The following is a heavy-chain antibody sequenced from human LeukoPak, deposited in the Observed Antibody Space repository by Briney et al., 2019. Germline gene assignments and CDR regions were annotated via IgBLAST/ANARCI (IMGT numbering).Heavy chain of an antibody. Sequence: GGSLRLSCAASGFTFSSYSMNWVRQAPGKGLEWVSSISSSSSYIYYADSVKGRFTISRDNAKNSLYLQMNSLRAEDTAVYYCARDYYDILTGYPYGMDVWGQGTTVTVSS. J-gene: IGHJ6*02. D-gene: IGHD3-9*01. V-gene: IGHV3-21*01. CDR2: ISSSSSYI. CDR3: ARDYYDILTGYPYGMDV. CDR1: GFTFSSYS.